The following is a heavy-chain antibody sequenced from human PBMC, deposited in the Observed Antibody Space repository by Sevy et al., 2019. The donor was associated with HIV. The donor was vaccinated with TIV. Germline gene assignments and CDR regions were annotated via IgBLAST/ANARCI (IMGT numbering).Heavy chain of an antibody. D-gene: IGHD3-22*01. CDR3: ARKYDSSGYFDY. CDR1: GFTFSNYA. Sequence: GGSLGFSFAASGFTFSNYARNWVRQAQGRGLKWVSGISGSGGSGDKTNYADSVKGRFTISRDDSKNSLYLQLNSLRAEVTAIYYCARKYDSSGYFDYWGQGTLVTVSS. CDR2: ISGSGGSGDKT. J-gene: IGHJ4*02. V-gene: IGHV3-23*01.